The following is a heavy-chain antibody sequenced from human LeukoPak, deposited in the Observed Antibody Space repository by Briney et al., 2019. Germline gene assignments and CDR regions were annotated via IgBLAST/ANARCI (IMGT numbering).Heavy chain of an antibody. CDR1: GFIFSRYW. J-gene: IGHJ4*02. V-gene: IGHV3-7*01. CDR3: ARRTYSSGWYYFDY. Sequence: GGSLRLSCAASGFIFSRYWISWVRQAPGKGLEWVANIKEDGSEKYYVDSVKGRFTISRDNAKNSLYLQMNSLRAEDTAVYYCARRTYSSGWYYFDYWGQGTLVTVFS. D-gene: IGHD6-19*01. CDR2: IKEDGSEK.